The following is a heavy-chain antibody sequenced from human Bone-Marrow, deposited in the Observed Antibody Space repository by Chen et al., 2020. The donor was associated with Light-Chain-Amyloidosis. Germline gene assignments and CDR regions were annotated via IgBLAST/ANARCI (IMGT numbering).Heavy chain of an antibody. Sequence: VKKPGESLKISCKGSGYTFPNYWIGWVRQMPGKGLEWTGVIYPDDSDARYSPSFEGQVTISADKSITTAYLQWRSLKASDTAMYYCARRRDGYNFDYWGQRTLVTVSS. CDR1: GYTFPNYW. J-gene: IGHJ4*02. CDR3: ARRRDGYNFDY. CDR2: IYPDDSDA. D-gene: IGHD5-12*01. V-gene: IGHV5-51*01.